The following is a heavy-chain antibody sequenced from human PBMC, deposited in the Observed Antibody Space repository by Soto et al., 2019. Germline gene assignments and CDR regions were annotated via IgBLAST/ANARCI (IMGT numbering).Heavy chain of an antibody. CDR1: GFSRSKVW. D-gene: IGHD3-3*01. Sequence: GGYLRLSCGASGFSRSKVWMTWVRQAPGKGLEWVANIKEDGSQQYHGDSVKGRFAISRDNSRDSLYLQMNSLRADNTAVYYCARDITLPRIKHVMPGIFDFPGPAPLVTLSS. V-gene: IGHV3-7*01. CDR2: IKEDGSQQ. CDR3: ARDITLPRIKHVMPGIFDF. J-gene: IGHJ4*02.